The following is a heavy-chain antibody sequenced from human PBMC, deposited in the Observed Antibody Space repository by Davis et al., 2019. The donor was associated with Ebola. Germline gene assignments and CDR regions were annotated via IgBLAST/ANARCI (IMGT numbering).Heavy chain of an antibody. CDR3: ARVGYDILTGSYYFDY. J-gene: IGHJ4*02. CDR1: GGSISSYY. D-gene: IGHD3-9*01. CDR2: IHYLGNT. Sequence: SETLSLTCTVSGGSISSYYWSWIRQPPGKGLEWIGNIHYLGNTNYNPSLKSRVTISVDTSKNQFSLRLSSVTAADTAMYYCARVGYDILTGSYYFDYWGQGTLVTVSS. V-gene: IGHV4-59*01.